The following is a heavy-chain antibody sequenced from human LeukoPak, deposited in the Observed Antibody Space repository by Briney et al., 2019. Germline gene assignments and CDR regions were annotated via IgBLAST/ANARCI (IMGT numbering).Heavy chain of an antibody. CDR1: GFSLSTSGVG. CDR3: AHRRGAAAGTYAFDL. V-gene: IGHV2-5*02. J-gene: IGHJ3*01. D-gene: IGHD6-13*01. CDR2: IYWDDDK. Sequence: SGPTLVKPTQTLTLTCTFSGFSLSTSGVGVGWIRQPPGKALEWLALIYWDDDKRYSPSLKSRLTITKDTSKNQVVLTMTNMNPVDTATYYCAHRRGAAAGTYAFDLWGQGTMVTVSS.